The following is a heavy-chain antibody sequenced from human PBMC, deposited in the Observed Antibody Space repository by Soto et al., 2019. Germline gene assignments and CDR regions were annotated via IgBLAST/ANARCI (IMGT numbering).Heavy chain of an antibody. CDR1: GASTSSGGYS. CDR3: ARYSGYDYYFDY. D-gene: IGHD5-12*01. Sequence: KASETLSLTCAVSGASTSSGGYSWSWIRQPPGKGLEWIGYIYHSGSTYYNPSLKSRVTISVDRSKNQFSLKLSSVSAAATAVYYSARYSGYDYYFDYWGQGILVTVS. J-gene: IGHJ4*02. V-gene: IGHV4-30-2*01. CDR2: IYHSGST.